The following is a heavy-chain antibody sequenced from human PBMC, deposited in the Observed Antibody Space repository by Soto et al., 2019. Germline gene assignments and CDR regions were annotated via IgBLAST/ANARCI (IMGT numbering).Heavy chain of an antibody. CDR2: IYHNGSP. CDR1: GVSINSLTW. D-gene: IGHD3-10*02. V-gene: IGHV4-4*02. CDR3: ARSVHYFDF. J-gene: IGHJ4*02. Sequence: QVDLQESGPGLVKPSGTLSLTCAVSGVSINSLTWWSWVRQSPGKGLEWIGQIYHNGSPKYNPSLKSRVTISLDKSKNQFSLNLESVTAADTVIYFCARSVHYFDFWGQGALVTVSS.